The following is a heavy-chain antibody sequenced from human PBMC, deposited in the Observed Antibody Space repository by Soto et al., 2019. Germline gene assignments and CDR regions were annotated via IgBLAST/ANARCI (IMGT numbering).Heavy chain of an antibody. D-gene: IGHD4-4*01. CDR1: GGSISSSSYY. V-gene: IGHV4-39*01. CDR3: ATNYAYYYYYGMDV. Sequence: SETLSLTCTVSGGSISSSSYYWGWIRQPPGKGLEWIGSIYYSGSTYYNPSLKSRVTISVDTSKNQFSLKLSSVTATDTAVYYCATNYAYYYYYGMDVWGQGTTVTVSS. CDR2: IYYSGST. J-gene: IGHJ6*02.